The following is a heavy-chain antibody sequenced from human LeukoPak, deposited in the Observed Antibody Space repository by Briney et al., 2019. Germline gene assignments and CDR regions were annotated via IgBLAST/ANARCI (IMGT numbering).Heavy chain of an antibody. Sequence: SETLSLTCTVSTGSISSSSYYWGWFRQPPGKGLEWIGSIYYSGDTYYTPSLKSRVTISLDTSNNQFSLRLSSVTAADTAVYYCAREVNYDDYGDNAFDIWGQGTMVTVSS. CDR3: AREVNYDDYGDNAFDI. CDR2: IYYSGDT. CDR1: TGSISSSSYY. V-gene: IGHV4-39*07. J-gene: IGHJ3*02. D-gene: IGHD4-17*01.